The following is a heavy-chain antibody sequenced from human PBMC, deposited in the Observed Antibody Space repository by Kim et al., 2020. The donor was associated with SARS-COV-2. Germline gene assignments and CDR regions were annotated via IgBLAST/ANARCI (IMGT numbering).Heavy chain of an antibody. Sequence: GESLKISCKGSGYSFTSYWISWVRQMPGKGLEWMGRIDPSDSYTNYSPSFQGHVTISADKSISTAYLQWSSLKASDTAMYYCARRYTPSSSSEGDWFDPWGQGTLVTVSS. D-gene: IGHD6-13*01. J-gene: IGHJ5*02. V-gene: IGHV5-10-1*01. CDR1: GYSFTSYW. CDR3: ARRYTPSSSSEGDWFDP. CDR2: IDPSDSYT.